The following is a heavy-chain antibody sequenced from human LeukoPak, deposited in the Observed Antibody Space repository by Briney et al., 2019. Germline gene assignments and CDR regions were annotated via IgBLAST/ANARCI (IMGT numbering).Heavy chain of an antibody. CDR1: GFIFSDYW. V-gene: IGHV3-23*01. CDR3: VKGSGGSRPYYFDY. Sequence: AGGSLRLSCAASGFIFSDYWMHWVRQAPGKGLEWVSAITGSGGSTYYADSVKGRFTTSRDNSKNTLYLQMNSLRVEETAVYYCVKGSGGSRPYYFDYWGQGTLVTVSS. D-gene: IGHD6-6*01. CDR2: ITGSGGST. J-gene: IGHJ4*02.